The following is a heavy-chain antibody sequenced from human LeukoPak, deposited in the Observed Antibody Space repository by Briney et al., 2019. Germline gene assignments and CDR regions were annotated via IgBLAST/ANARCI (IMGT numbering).Heavy chain of an antibody. CDR2: INPNSGGT. Sequence: EASVKVSCKASGYTFTGYYMHWVRQAPGQGLESMGWINPNSGGTNYAQKFQGRVTMTRDTSISTAYMELSRLRSDDTAVYYCARGGGYSGYEFDPWGQGTLVTVSS. J-gene: IGHJ5*02. V-gene: IGHV1-2*02. D-gene: IGHD5-12*01. CDR3: ARGGGYSGYEFDP. CDR1: GYTFTGYY.